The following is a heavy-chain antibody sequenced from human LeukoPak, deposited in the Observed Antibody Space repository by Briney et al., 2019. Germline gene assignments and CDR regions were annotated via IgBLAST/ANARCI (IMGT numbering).Heavy chain of an antibody. CDR3: AGVRGDSSGYYYGITIFDY. Sequence: SETLSLTCIASGGSISSYYWSWIRQPAGKGLEWIGRIYTSGSTNYNPSLKSRVTMSVDTSKNQFSLKLSSVTAADTAVYYCAGVRGDSSGYYYGITIFDYWGQGTLVTVSS. D-gene: IGHD3-22*01. CDR2: IYTSGST. J-gene: IGHJ4*02. V-gene: IGHV4-4*07. CDR1: GGSISSYY.